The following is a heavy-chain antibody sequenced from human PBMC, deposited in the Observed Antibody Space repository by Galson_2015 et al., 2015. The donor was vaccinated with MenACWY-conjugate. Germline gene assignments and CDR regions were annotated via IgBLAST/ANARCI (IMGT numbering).Heavy chain of an antibody. Sequence: LRLSCAVSGFTFSNDWMHWVRQAPGKGLVWVSRINNDGSGTYYADSVKGRFTISRDNAKNTLYLEMNSLRSEDTAVYYCAKGGTGYGNFEHWGQGTLVTVSS. CDR3: AKGGTGYGNFEH. J-gene: IGHJ4*02. CDR1: GFTFSNDW. D-gene: IGHD5-12*01. V-gene: IGHV3-74*01. CDR2: INNDGSGT.